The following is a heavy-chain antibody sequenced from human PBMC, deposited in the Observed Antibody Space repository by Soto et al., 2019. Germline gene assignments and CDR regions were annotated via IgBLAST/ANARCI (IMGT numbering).Heavy chain of an antibody. CDR3: AGWTVGDPIFGALKDY. J-gene: IGHJ4*02. CDR2: IYPSGTT. D-gene: IGHD3-3*01. Sequence: SETLSLTCAVSGGSINSSNWWTWVRQTPGQGLEWIGEIYPSGTTNYNPPLKTRVTISLDKSTNQFSLKLSSVTAADTAMYYCAGWTVGDPIFGALKDYSGQGSGATVSS. V-gene: IGHV4-4*02. CDR1: GGSINSSNW.